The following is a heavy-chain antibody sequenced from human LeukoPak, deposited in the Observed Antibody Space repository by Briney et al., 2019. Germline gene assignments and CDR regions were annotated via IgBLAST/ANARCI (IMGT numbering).Heavy chain of an antibody. CDR1: GGSMSSYY. D-gene: IGHD1-26*01. V-gene: IGHV4-59*08. J-gene: IGHJ4*02. CDR3: ARQPYMLGAYYFDY. CDR2: IFCSGST. Sequence: PSETLSLTCTVSGGSMSSYYWSWIRQPPGKGLEWIGYIFCSGSTNYNPSLKSRVTLSVDTSKSQFSLKLGSVTAADTAVYYCARQPYMLGAYYFDYWGQGTLVTVSS.